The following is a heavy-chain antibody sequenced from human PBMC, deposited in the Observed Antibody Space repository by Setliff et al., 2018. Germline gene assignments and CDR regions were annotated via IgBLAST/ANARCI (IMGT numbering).Heavy chain of an antibody. V-gene: IGHV4-31*11. CDR2: IYYSGST. J-gene: IGHJ6*03. CDR1: GGSFSGYY. Sequence: SETLSLTCAVYGGSFSGYYWSWIRQHPGKGLEWIGYIYYSGSTYYNPSLKSRVTISVDTSKNQFSLRLTSVTAADTAAYYCARTQGEQQLTHPYYYYYYMDVWGKGTTVTV. D-gene: IGHD6-13*01. CDR3: ARTQGEQQLTHPYYYYYYMDV.